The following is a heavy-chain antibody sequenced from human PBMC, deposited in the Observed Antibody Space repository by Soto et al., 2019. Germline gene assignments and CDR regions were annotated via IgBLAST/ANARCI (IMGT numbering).Heavy chain of an antibody. CDR1: GFTFSSYA. D-gene: IGHD3-10*01. CDR3: ARDQLFYYYGSGSYYKRMDV. V-gene: IGHV3-30-3*01. J-gene: IGHJ6*02. CDR2: ISYDGSNK. Sequence: QVQLVESGGGVVQPGRSLRLSCAASGFTFSSYAMHWVRQAPGKGLEWVAVISYDGSNKYYADSVKGRFNISRDNSKNTLYLQMNSLRAEDTAVYYCARDQLFYYYGSGSYYKRMDVWGQGTTVTVSS.